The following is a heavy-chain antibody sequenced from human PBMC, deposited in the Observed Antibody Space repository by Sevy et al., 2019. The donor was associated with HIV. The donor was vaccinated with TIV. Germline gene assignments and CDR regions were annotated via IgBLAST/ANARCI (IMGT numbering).Heavy chain of an antibody. CDR3: AKHRDTLAAAAYLDH. CDR2: IRYDGSTK. J-gene: IGHJ4*02. V-gene: IGHV3-30*02. Sequence: GGSLRLSCAATGFTFSQYGMEWVRQAPGKGLEWVAFIRYDGSTKYYADSVKARFTISRDNSKNMLYLQMNSLRPEDTALYSCAKHRDTLAAAAYLDHWAQGTLVTVSS. CDR1: GFTFSQYG. D-gene: IGHD6-13*01.